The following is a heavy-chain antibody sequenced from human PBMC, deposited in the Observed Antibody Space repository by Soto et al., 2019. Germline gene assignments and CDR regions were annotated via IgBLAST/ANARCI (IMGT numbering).Heavy chain of an antibody. J-gene: IGHJ5*02. CDR1: GGSISSGGYY. V-gene: IGHV4-31*03. D-gene: IGHD4-4*01. CDR2: IYYSGST. Sequence: SDTLSLTFTVSGGSISSGGYYWSWILQHPGKGLEWIGYIYYSGSTYYNPSLKSRVTISVDTSKNQFSLKLSSVTAADTAVYYCARVERPYRNYGYNWFDPWGQGTLVTVSS. CDR3: ARVERPYRNYGYNWFDP.